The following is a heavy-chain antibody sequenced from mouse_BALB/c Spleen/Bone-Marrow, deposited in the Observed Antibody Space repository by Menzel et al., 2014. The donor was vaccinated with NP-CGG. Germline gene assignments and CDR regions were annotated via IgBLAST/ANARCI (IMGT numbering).Heavy chain of an antibody. Sequence: VQLQQSGAEFVKPGASVKLPCKASGYTFTSYWMHWVKQRPGQGLEWIGEIDPSDSYTNYNQKFKGKATLTVDKSSSTAYMQLSSLTSEDSAVYYCARRELGPRWFTYWGQGTLVTVSA. D-gene: IGHD6-1*01. CDR2: IDPSDSYT. CDR3: ARRELGPRWFTY. CDR1: GYTFTSYW. V-gene: IGHV1-69*02. J-gene: IGHJ3*01.